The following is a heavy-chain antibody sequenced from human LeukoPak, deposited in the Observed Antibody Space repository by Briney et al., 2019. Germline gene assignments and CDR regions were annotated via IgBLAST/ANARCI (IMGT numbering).Heavy chain of an antibody. D-gene: IGHD3-22*01. V-gene: IGHV3-23*01. J-gene: IGHJ6*04. CDR3: AKPFVAAPGLFSRDV. Sequence: GGSLRLSCAASGFTFSSYAMSWVRQAPGKGLEWVSAISGSGGSTYYADSVKGRFTISRDNSKNTLYLQMNSLRAEDTAVYYCAKPFVAAPGLFSRDVWGKGTTVTVPS. CDR2: ISGSGGST. CDR1: GFTFSSYA.